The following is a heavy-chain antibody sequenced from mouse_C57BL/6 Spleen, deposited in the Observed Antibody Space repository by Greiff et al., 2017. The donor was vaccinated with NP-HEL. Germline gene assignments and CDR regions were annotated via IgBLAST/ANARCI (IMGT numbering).Heavy chain of an antibody. CDR1: GYSFTGYY. CDR2: INPSTGGT. Sequence: VQLQQSGPELVKPGASVKISCKASGYSFTGYYMNWVKQSPEKSLEWIGEINPSTGGTTYNQKFKAKATLTVDKSSSTAYMQLKSLTSEDSAVYYCSRSAIISWYFDGWGTGTTVTVSS. CDR3: SRSAIISWYFDG. V-gene: IGHV1-42*01. D-gene: IGHD1-1*01. J-gene: IGHJ1*03.